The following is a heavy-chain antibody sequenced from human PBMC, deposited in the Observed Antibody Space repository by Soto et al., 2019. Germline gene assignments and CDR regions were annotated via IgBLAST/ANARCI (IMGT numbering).Heavy chain of an antibody. CDR1: GFTFSSHA. V-gene: IGHV3-23*01. J-gene: IGHJ4*02. D-gene: IGHD3-3*01. CDR2: ISYSGSNT. Sequence: EVQLLESGGGLVQPEGSLRLSCAASGFTFSSHAMSWVRQVPGKGLEWVSAISYSGSNTYYTDSVKGRFTISRDNSKNTLYLQMNSLRVEDTAIYYCAKRFTLFGEVKLSPDFDYWGQGTLVTVSS. CDR3: AKRFTLFGEVKLSPDFDY.